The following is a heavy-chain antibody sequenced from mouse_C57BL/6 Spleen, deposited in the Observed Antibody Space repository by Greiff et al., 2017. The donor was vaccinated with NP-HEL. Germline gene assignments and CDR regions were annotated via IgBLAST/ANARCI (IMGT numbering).Heavy chain of an antibody. CDR2: ISSGGSYT. CDR3: ARQDYYGSSYWYFDV. J-gene: IGHJ1*03. D-gene: IGHD1-1*01. Sequence: EVMLVESGGDLVKPGGSLILSCAASGFTFSSYGMSWVRQTPDKRLEWVATISSGGSYTYYPDSVKGRFTISRDNAKNTLYLQRSSLKSEDTAMYYCARQDYYGSSYWYFDVWGTGTTVTVSA. CDR1: GFTFSSYG. V-gene: IGHV5-6*02.